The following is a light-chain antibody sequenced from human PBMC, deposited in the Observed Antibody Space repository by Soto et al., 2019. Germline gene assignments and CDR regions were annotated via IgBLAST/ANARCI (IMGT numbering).Light chain of an antibody. Sequence: ETTLTQSPATLSASPGERVTLSCRATQSVTYNLAWYQQKPGQAPRLLIYGASTRPTGIPARFSGRGSGTDFTLTISSLEPEDFAVYYCQQRSNWWTFGQGTKVDIK. J-gene: IGKJ1*01. V-gene: IGKV3-15*01. CDR1: QSVTYN. CDR3: QQRSNWWT. CDR2: GAS.